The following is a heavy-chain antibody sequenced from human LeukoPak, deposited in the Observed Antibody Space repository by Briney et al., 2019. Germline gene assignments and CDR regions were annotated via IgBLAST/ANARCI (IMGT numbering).Heavy chain of an antibody. V-gene: IGHV1-18*01. J-gene: IGHJ4*02. CDR3: ARTESEWPFDY. D-gene: IGHD3-3*01. CDR1: GYTFTSYG. CDR2: ISAYNGNT. Sequence: ASVKVSCKASGYTFTSYGISWVRQAPGQGLEWMGWISAYNGNTNYAQKFQGRVTITADKSTSTAYMELSSLRSEDTAVYYCARTESEWPFDYWGQGTLVTVSS.